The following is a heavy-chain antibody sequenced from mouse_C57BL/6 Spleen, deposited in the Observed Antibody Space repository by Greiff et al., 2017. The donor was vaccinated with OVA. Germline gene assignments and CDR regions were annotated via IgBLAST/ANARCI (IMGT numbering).Heavy chain of an antibody. J-gene: IGHJ4*01. D-gene: IGHD2-4*01. CDR3: ASPMIRNAMDY. CDR1: GYTFTSYW. Sequence: VKLQQPGAELVKPGASVKVSCKASGYTFTSYWMHWVKQRPGQGLEWIGRIHPSDSDTNYNQKFKGKATLTVDKSSSTAYMQLSILTSEDSAVYDCASPMIRNAMDYWGQGTSVTVSS. CDR2: IHPSDSDT. V-gene: IGHV1-74*01.